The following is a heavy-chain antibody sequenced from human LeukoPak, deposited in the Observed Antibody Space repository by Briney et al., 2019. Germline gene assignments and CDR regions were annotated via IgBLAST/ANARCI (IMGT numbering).Heavy chain of an antibody. CDR2: IKQDGSEK. CDR1: GYTFTSYG. J-gene: IGHJ6*03. Sequence: SCKASGYTFTSYGISWVRQAPGKGLEWVANIKQDGSEKYYVDSVKGRFTISRDNAKNSLYLQMNSLRAEDTAVYYCARENMDVWGKGTTVTISS. V-gene: IGHV3-7*01. CDR3: ARENMDV.